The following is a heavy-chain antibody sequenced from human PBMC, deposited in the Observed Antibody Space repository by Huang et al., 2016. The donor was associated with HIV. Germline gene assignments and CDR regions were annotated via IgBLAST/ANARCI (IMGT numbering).Heavy chain of an antibody. CDR1: GGSITSSNHY. CDR3: ASGEYGKNAYDI. D-gene: IGHD2-2*01. V-gene: IGHV4-39*01. CDR2: FYYSDDA. Sequence: QLHLQQSGPGLVRPSETLSLICTVSGGSITSSNHYWGWIRQTPGKGLEWISNFYYSDDAYNTPSLKDRGSITIDTSKSQFALRLSSVIATDTAVYYCASGEYGKNAYDIWGQGTVVTVSA. J-gene: IGHJ3*02.